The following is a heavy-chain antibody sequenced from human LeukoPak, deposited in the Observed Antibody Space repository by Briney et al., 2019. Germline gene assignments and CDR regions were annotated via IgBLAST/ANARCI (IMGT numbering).Heavy chain of an antibody. CDR2: IYKGGNT. Sequence: PGGSLRLSCAASGFTVSSTYVSWVRQAPGKGLEWVSVIYKGGNTYYIDSVKGRFTISRDTSKNTLYLQMNSLRAEDTAVYYCAKRQCCCGWLHLPGAHPFYHRGQGNLGT. D-gene: IGHD2-15*01. V-gene: IGHV3-53*01. CDR1: GFTVSSTY. CDR3: AKRQCCCGWLHLPGAHPFYH. J-gene: IGHJ4*01.